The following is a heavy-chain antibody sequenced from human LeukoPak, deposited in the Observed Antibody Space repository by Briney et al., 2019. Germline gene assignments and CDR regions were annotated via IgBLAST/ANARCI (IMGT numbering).Heavy chain of an antibody. CDR1: GFTVITND. CDR3: ARGVEPLAANTLAY. Sequence: GGSLRLSCAASGFTVITNDMTWVRQAPGKGLEWVSVLYSDGNTRYADSVQGRFTISRDNSKNTLYLEMNSLSPDDTAVYYCARGVEPLAANTLAYWGQGTLVTVSS. D-gene: IGHD1-14*01. CDR2: LYSDGNT. V-gene: IGHV3-53*01. J-gene: IGHJ4*02.